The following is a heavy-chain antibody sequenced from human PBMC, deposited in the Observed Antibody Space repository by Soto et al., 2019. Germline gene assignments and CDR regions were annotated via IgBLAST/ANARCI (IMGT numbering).Heavy chain of an antibody. CDR3: AREAKEDYDFWSGYSAVRGMDV. Sequence: ASVKVXCKASGYTFXSYGISWVRQAPGQGLEWMGWISAYNGNTNYAQKLQGRVTMTTDTSTSTAYMELRSLRSDDTAVYYCAREAKEDYDFWSGYSAVRGMDVWGQGTTVTVSS. D-gene: IGHD3-3*01. J-gene: IGHJ6*02. CDR1: GYTFXSYG. CDR2: ISAYNGNT. V-gene: IGHV1-18*01.